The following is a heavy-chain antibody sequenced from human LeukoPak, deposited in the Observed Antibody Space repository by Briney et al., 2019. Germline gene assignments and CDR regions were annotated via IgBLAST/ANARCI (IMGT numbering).Heavy chain of an antibody. D-gene: IGHD3-22*01. J-gene: IGHJ4*02. Sequence: GGSLRLSCAASGFTFDDYAIHWVRHVPGKGLEWVSGISWNSGSIGYADSVKGRFTISRDNAKNSLYLQMNSLRTEDTALYYCATAPYDSIGIFDYWGQGTLVTVSS. CDR1: GFTFDDYA. V-gene: IGHV3-9*01. CDR2: ISWNSGSI. CDR3: ATAPYDSIGIFDY.